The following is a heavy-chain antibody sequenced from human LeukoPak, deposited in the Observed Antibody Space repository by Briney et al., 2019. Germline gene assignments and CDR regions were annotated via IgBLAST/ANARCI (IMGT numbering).Heavy chain of an antibody. CDR3: ARGRQDVTMIVVVMTAVSYYLDV. D-gene: IGHD3-22*01. Sequence: TSETLSLTCAVYGGSFSGYYWTWIRQTPEKGLEWIGEMNPSGSTSYNPSLKSRVTISVDTSKNQFSLKLRSVTAADTAVYYCARGRQDVTMIVVVMTAVSYYLDVWGKGTTVTVS. CDR2: MNPSGST. J-gene: IGHJ6*03. CDR1: GGSFSGYY. V-gene: IGHV4-34*01.